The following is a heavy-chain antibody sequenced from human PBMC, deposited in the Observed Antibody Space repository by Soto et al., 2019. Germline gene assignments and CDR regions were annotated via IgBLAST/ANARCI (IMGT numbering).Heavy chain of an antibody. CDR2: IIPIFGTA. CDR1: GGTFSSYA. J-gene: IGHJ4*02. CDR3: ARGIENAVIYSVELNY. D-gene: IGHD4-4*01. V-gene: IGHV1-69*13. Sequence: ASVKVSCKASGGTFSSYAISWVRQAPGEGLEWMGGIIPIFGTANYAQKFQGRVTITADESTSTAYMELSSLRSEDTAVYYCARGIENAVIYSVELNYWGQGTLVTVSS.